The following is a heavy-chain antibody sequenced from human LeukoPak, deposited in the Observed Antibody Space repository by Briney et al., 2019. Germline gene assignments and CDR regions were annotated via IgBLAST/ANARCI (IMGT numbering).Heavy chain of an antibody. CDR3: ARVGPIGNYYGSGSYPPIRWFDP. CDR2: IYYSGST. V-gene: IGHV4-39*07. Sequence: SETLSLTCTVSGGSISSSSYYWGWIRQPPGKGLEWIGSIYYSGSTYYNPSLKSRVTISVDTSKNQFSLKLSSVTAADTAVYYCARVGPIGNYYGSGSYPPIRWFDPWGQGTLVTVSS. D-gene: IGHD3-10*01. J-gene: IGHJ5*02. CDR1: GGSISSSSYY.